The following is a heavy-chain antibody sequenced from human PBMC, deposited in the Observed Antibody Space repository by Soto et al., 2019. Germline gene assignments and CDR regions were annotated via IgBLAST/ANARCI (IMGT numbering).Heavy chain of an antibody. CDR3: ASPRTEQQLVQKYFQH. CDR1: GGSISSSSYY. Sequence: SETLSLTCTVSGGSISSSSYYWGWIRQPPGKGLEWIGGIYYSGSTYYNPSLKSRVTISVDTSKNQFSLKLSSVTAADTAVYYCASPRTEQQLVQKYFQHWGQGTLVTVSS. V-gene: IGHV4-39*01. J-gene: IGHJ1*01. CDR2: IYYSGST. D-gene: IGHD6-13*01.